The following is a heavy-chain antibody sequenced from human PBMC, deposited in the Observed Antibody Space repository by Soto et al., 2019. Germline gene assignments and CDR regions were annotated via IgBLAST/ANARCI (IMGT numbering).Heavy chain of an antibody. CDR3: AKGSRADCYSDSDY. J-gene: IGHJ4*02. Sequence: ASVKVSCKASGGAFSDYAFSWVRQAPGQGLEWLGGIMPIFRAPDYAQKFQGRVTITADEFTRTAYMEMNSLRSEDTALYYCAKGSRADCYSDSDYWGQGTLVTVSS. V-gene: IGHV1-69*13. D-gene: IGHD2-21*02. CDR2: IMPIFRAP. CDR1: GGAFSDYA.